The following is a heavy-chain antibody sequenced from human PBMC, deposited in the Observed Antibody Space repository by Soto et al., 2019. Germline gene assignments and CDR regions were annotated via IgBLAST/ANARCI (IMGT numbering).Heavy chain of an antibody. CDR1: GYTFTNYG. J-gene: IGHJ4*01. CDR3: SRGTSIPAAGDY. V-gene: IGHV1-18*01. CDR2: VSAYNGER. Sequence: QVQLVQSGAEVKKPGASVKVSCKASGYTFTNYGTNWVRQAPGQGLEWLGWVSAYNGERRYAQRVQARVIMTTDTSTPTAYMELRSLRSDDTAVYYCSRGTSIPAAGDYWGQGTLVTVSS. D-gene: IGHD6-6*01.